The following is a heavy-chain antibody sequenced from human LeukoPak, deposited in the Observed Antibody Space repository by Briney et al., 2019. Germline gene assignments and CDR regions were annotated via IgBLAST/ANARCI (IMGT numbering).Heavy chain of an antibody. CDR3: ARDRRADYYDSDGFYYPFDY. J-gene: IGHJ4*02. CDR2: IYYSGNT. D-gene: IGHD3-22*01. CDR1: GGSIGSSSYY. V-gene: IGHV4-39*02. Sequence: PSETLSLTCTVSGGSIGSSSYYWGWIRQPPGEGLEWIGSIYYSGNTYYNPSLKSRVTISVDTSKNQFSLKLSSVTAADTAVYYCARDRRADYYDSDGFYYPFDYWGQGTLVTVSS.